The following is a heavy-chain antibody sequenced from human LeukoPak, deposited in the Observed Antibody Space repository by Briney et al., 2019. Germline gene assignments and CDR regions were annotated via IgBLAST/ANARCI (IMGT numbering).Heavy chain of an antibody. CDR3: VKGLDYSSSQMDS. V-gene: IGHV3-23*01. CDR1: GFSFSSYA. Sequence: GGSLRLSCAASGFSFSSYAMSCVRQAPGKGLEWVSAISGSGGSTYYADSVKGRFTISRDNSRNTVYVQMNSLTPEDTAVYYCVKGLDYSSSQMDSWGQGTLVTVSS. CDR2: ISGSGGST. D-gene: IGHD6-6*01. J-gene: IGHJ4*02.